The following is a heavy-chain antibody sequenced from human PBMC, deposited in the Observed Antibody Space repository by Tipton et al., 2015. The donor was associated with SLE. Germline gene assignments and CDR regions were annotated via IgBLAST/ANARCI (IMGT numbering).Heavy chain of an antibody. V-gene: IGHV4-34*01. D-gene: IGHD6-19*01. CDR1: GGSFSGYY. Sequence: LRLSCAVYGGSFSGYYWSWIRQPPGKGLEWIGEINHSGSTNYNPSLKSRVTISVDTSKNQFSLKLSSVTAADTAVYYCARGGKWLVLWGQGTLVTVSS. CDR3: ARGGKWLVL. CDR2: INHSGST. J-gene: IGHJ4*02.